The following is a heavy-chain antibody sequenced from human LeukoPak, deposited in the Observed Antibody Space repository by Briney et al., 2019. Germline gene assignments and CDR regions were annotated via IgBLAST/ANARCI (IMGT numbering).Heavy chain of an antibody. Sequence: KSGGSLRLSCAASGFTFSDYGMHWVRQAPGKGLEWVGRIKSKTDGRTTDYSAPVKGRFTISRDDSKNTLYLQMNSLKTEDTAVYYCTRDNYWGEGTLVTVSS. J-gene: IGHJ4*02. CDR2: IKSKTDGRTT. V-gene: IGHV3-15*01. CDR1: GFTFSDYG. CDR3: TRDNY.